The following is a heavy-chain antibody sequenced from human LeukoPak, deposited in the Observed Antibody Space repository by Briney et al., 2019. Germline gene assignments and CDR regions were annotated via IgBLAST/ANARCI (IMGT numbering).Heavy chain of an antibody. CDR2: IYYSGST. D-gene: IGHD3-22*01. J-gene: IGHJ4*02. CDR3: ARDADSSGYXYFDY. Sequence: SQTLSLTCTVSGGSISSGDYYWSWIRQPPGKGLEWIGYIYYSGSTYYNPSLKSRVTISVDTSKNQFSLKLSSVTAADTAVYYCARDADSSGYXYFDYWGQGTLVTVSS. V-gene: IGHV4-30-4*01. CDR1: GGSISSGDYY.